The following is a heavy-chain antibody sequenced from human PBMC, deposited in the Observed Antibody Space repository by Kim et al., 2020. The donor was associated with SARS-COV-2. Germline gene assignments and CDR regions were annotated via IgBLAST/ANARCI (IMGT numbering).Heavy chain of an antibody. V-gene: IGHV3-23*01. CDR1: GLTFGTYV. Sequence: GGSLRLSCAASGLTFGTYVVAWVRQAPGKGLEWVSGITSNGITSYIESVKGRFTISRDNSKNTMYVQMNNLRADDTALYFCARGVTYWGQGTLVTVSP. CDR3: ARGVTY. J-gene: IGHJ4*02. D-gene: IGHD2-21*02. CDR2: ITSNGIT.